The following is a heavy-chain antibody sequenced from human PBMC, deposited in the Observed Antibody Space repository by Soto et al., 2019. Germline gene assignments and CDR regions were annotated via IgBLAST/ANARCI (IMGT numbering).Heavy chain of an antibody. J-gene: IGHJ4*02. CDR3: ARDPSSWLDS. CDR2: INSDGSST. V-gene: IGHV3-74*01. Sequence: EVQLVESGGDLVQPGGSLKPSCEVSGFTFISYWMHWVRQAPGKGLVWVSRINSDGSSTSYGDSVKGRFIISRDNAKNTLYLQMSSLRVEDTAVYYCARDPSSWLDSWGQGTLVTVSS. CDR1: GFTFISYW. D-gene: IGHD6-13*01.